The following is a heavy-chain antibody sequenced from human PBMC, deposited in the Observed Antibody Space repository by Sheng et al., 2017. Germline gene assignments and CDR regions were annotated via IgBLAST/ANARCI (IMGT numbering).Heavy chain of an antibody. CDR3: AKRGHSSDAFDI. J-gene: IGHJ3*02. V-gene: IGHV3-9*03. D-gene: IGHD3-22*01. Sequence: EVQLVESGGGLVQPGRSLRLSCAASGFTFDDYAMHWVRQAPGKGLEWVSGISWNSGSIGYADSVKGRFTISRDNAKNSLYLQMNSLRAEDMALYYCAKRGHSSDAFDIWGQGTMVTVSS. CDR2: ISWNSGSI. CDR1: GFTFDDYA.